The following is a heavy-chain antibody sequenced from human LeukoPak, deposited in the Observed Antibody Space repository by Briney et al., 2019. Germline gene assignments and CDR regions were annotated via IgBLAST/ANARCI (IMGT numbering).Heavy chain of an antibody. CDR1: GGTFSSYA. V-gene: IGHV1-69*05. CDR2: IIPIFGTA. D-gene: IGHD5-18*01. CDR3: ASRGYSYGIFNY. Sequence: EASVKVSCKASGGTFSSYAISWVRQAPGQGLEWMGRIIPIFGTANYAQKFQGRVTITTDESTSTAYMELSSLRSEDTAVYYCASRGYSYGIFNYWGQGTLVTVSS. J-gene: IGHJ4*02.